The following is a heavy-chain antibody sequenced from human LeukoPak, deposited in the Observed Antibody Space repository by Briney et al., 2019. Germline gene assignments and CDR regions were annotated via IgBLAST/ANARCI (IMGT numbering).Heavy chain of an antibody. CDR3: ARDRPNIYYFDY. V-gene: IGHV1-18*01. CDR1: GYTFTSYG. D-gene: IGHD1/OR15-1a*01. CDR2: ISAYNGNT. Sequence: ASVKVSCKASGYTFTSYGISWVRQAPGQGLEWMGWISAYNGNTNYAQKLQGRVTMTTDTSTSTAYMELSSLRSEDTAVYYCARDRPNIYYFDYWGQGTLVTVSS. J-gene: IGHJ4*02.